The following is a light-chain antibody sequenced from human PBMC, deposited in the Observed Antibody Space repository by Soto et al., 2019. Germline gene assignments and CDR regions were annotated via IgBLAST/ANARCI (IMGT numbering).Light chain of an antibody. V-gene: IGLV2-14*01. CDR3: TSFTTTNIWV. Sequence: QSALTQPASVSGSPGQSITISYTGTSRDIGVYNYVSWYQQYPGKAPKLIICEVTNRPSGVSSRFSGSKSGSTASLTISGLRPEDEADYYCTSFTTTNIWVFGGGTKLTVL. CDR1: SRDIGVYNY. CDR2: EVT. J-gene: IGLJ3*02.